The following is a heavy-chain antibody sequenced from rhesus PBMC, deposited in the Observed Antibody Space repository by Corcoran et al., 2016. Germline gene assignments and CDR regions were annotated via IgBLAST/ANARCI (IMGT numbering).Heavy chain of an antibody. CDR1: GCTFSDQY. CDR2: ISNGGGST. D-gene: IGHD1-1-1*01. V-gene: IGHV3-178*01. CDR3: ARVYRGIGY. Sequence: EVQLEEAGGGWAKPGGSLRLSCAASGCTFSDQYMDGVRPAPGKGLEWVSRISNGGGSTWYADSVKGRYTVSRENAKNTLYVQMNSLRVEDTAVYYCARVYRGIGYWGQGVLVTVSS. J-gene: IGHJ4*01.